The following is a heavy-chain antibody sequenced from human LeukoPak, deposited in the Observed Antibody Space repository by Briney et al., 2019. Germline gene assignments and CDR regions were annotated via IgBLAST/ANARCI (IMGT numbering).Heavy chain of an antibody. CDR1: GFTFSNYG. CDR3: AKGPGRGTPDAFDI. CDR2: IWYDGSNK. D-gene: IGHD3-10*01. Sequence: AGGSLRLSCASSGFTFSNYGMHWVRQAPGKGLEWVAVIWYDGSNKYYADSVKGRFTISRDNSKNTLYLQMNSLRAEDTAVYYCAKGPGRGTPDAFDIWGQGTMVTVSS. J-gene: IGHJ3*02. V-gene: IGHV3-33*06.